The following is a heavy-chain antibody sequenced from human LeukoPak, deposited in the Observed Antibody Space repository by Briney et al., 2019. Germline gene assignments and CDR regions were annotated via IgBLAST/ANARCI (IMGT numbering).Heavy chain of an antibody. J-gene: IGHJ3*02. CDR2: ISSSGTTI. D-gene: IGHD1-14*01. Sequence: GGSLRLSCAASGFTFSNYEMNWVRQAPGKGLEWVSYISSSGTTIYYADSVKGRFTISRDNAKNSLYLQMNSLRAEDTAVYYCAGCFLTNPVAFDIWGQGTMVTVSS. CDR3: AGCFLTNPVAFDI. CDR1: GFTFSNYE. V-gene: IGHV3-48*03.